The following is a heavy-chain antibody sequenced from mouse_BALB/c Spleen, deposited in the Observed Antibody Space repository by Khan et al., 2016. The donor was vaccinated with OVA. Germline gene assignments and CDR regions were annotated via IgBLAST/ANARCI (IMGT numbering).Heavy chain of an antibody. D-gene: IGHD1-1*01. J-gene: IGHJ2*01. CDR2: INPHIGET. Sequence: VQLKQSGPELVKPGASVKISCKASGYSFTGYFMNWVKQSHGKRLEWIGRINPHIGETFYNQKFKDKATLTVDKSSSTAHMELRSLASEVSAVYDCARSNGSDFDYWGQGTTLTVSS. V-gene: IGHV1-20*02. CDR1: GYSFTGYF. CDR3: ARSNGSDFDY.